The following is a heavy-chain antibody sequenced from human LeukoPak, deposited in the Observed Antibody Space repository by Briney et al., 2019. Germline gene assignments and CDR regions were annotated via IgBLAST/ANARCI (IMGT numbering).Heavy chain of an antibody. J-gene: IGHJ4*02. CDR1: GGSIRSSNYY. CDR2: MYYSGTT. D-gene: IGHD2-15*01. CDR3: AREGVVVAATILH. Sequence: SETLSLTCTVSGGSIRSSNYYWGWIRQPPGKGLEWIGSMYYSGTTYHNPSLKSRVTISLDTSKNQFSLKVSSVTAADTAVYYCAREGVVVAATILHWGQGTLVTVSS. V-gene: IGHV4-39*07.